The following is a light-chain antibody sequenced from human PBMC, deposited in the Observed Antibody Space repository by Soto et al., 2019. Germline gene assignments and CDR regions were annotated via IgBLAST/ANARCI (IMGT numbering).Light chain of an antibody. CDR3: QQYNSYPWT. Sequence: DIQMTQSPSTLSASVGDRVTITCRASLSISSRLGWYQQKPGKAPKLLIYDASSLESGVPSRFSGSGSGTEFTLTISSLQPDDFATYYCQQYNSYPWTFGQGTKVDIK. CDR2: DAS. CDR1: LSISSR. J-gene: IGKJ1*01. V-gene: IGKV1-5*01.